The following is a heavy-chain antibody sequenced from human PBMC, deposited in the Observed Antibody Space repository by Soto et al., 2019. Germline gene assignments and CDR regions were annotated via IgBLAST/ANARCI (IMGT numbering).Heavy chain of an antibody. CDR3: ARDRELWTTPYVDS. D-gene: IGHD5-18*01. J-gene: IGHJ4*02. Sequence: ELQLVESGGGLVQPGGSLRLSCAASGFTFSSYTMNWVRQPPGKGLEWVSSISGSSSFIYYADSVKGRFTISRDNAKNSLFLQINSLRAEDTAVYYCARDRELWTTPYVDSWGQGTLVTVS. CDR2: ISGSSSFI. V-gene: IGHV3-21*02. CDR1: GFTFSSYT.